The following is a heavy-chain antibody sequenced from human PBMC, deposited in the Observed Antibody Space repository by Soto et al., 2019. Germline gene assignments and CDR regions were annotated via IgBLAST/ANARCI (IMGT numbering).Heavy chain of an antibody. CDR3: TRVPPGGGILLYYFDY. V-gene: IGHV3-49*03. J-gene: IGHJ4*02. CDR1: GFTFGDYA. CDR2: IRSKAYGGTT. Sequence: GGSLRLSCTASGFTFGDYAMSWFRQAPGKGLEWVGFIRSKAYGGTTEYAASVKGRFTISRDDSKSIAYLQMNSLKTEDTAVYYCTRVPPGGGILLYYFDYWGQGTLVTVSS. D-gene: IGHD3-16*02.